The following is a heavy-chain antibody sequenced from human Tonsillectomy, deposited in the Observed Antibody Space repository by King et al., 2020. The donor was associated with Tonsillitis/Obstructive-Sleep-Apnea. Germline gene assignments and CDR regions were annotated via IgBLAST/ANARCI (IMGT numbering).Heavy chain of an antibody. J-gene: IGHJ5*02. Sequence: VQLVESGGGVLQPGRSLRLSCAASGFTFSSYAMHWVRQAPGKGLEWGAVISYDGSNKYYSSSVQGRVTISRDNSKNTLYLQMNSLRAEDTSGYYCATDKSGVSSSSLNWFDPWGQGTLVTVSS. CDR3: ATDKSGVSSSSLNWFDP. CDR1: GFTFSSYA. V-gene: IGHV3-30*01. D-gene: IGHD2-15*01. CDR2: ISYDGSNK.